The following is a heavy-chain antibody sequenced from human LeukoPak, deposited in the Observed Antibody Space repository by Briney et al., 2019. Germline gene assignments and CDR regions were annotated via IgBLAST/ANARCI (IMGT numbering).Heavy chain of an antibody. V-gene: IGHV4-34*01. Sequence: SETLSLTCAVYGGSFSGYYWSWIRQPPGKGLEWIGEINHSGSTNYNPSLKSQVTISVDTSKNQFSLKLSSVTAADTAVYYCAREDCSSTSCYRGYDYWGQGTLVTVSS. D-gene: IGHD2-2*01. CDR3: AREDCSSTSCYRGYDY. CDR1: GGSFSGYY. CDR2: INHSGST. J-gene: IGHJ4*02.